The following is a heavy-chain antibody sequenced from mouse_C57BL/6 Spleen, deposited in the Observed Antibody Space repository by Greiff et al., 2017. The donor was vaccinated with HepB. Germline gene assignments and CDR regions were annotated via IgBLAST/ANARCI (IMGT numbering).Heavy chain of an antibody. CDR3: AGGGDYGGSPAWFAY. Sequence: QVQLKQSGPELVKPGASVKISCKASGYAFSSSWMNWVKQRPGKGLEWIGRIYPGDGDTNYNGKFKGKATLTADKSSSTAYMQLSSLTSEDSAVSVCAGGGDYGGSPAWFAYWGQGTLVTVSA. J-gene: IGHJ3*01. CDR2: IYPGDGDT. V-gene: IGHV1-82*01. CDR1: GYAFSSSW. D-gene: IGHD1-1*01.